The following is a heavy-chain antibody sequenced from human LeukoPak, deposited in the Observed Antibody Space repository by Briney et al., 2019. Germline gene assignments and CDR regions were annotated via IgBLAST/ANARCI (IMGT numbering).Heavy chain of an antibody. J-gene: IGHJ4*02. CDR1: GFTFSSYA. CDR3: ARDRGGVIPLDY. Sequence: GGSLRLSCAASGFTFSSYAMHWVRQAPGKGLEFVSAISSNGGSTYYAISVKGRFTISRDNAKNTLYLQMNSLRAEDTAVYYCARDRGGVIPLDYWGQGTLVTVSS. D-gene: IGHD3-16*01. V-gene: IGHV3-64*01. CDR2: ISSNGGST.